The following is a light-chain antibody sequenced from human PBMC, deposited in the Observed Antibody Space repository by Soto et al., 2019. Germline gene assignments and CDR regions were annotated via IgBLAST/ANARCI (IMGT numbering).Light chain of an antibody. J-gene: IGKJ2*01. Sequence: EIVLTQSPGTLSLSPGERDTISCRASQSVSSSYLAWYQQKPGQAPRLLIYGASSRATGIPDRFSGSGSGTDFTLTISRREPDDFAVYYCQQYGSSPGTFGQGTKLEIK. CDR2: GAS. V-gene: IGKV3-20*01. CDR3: QQYGSSPGT. CDR1: QSVSSSY.